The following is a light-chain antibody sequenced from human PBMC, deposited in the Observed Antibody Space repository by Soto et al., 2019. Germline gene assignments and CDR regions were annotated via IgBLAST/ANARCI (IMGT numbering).Light chain of an antibody. Sequence: QLVLTQSPSASASLGASVKLTCTLSSGHRSYAIAWHQQQPEKGPRYLMKLNSDGSHSKGDGIPDRFSGSSSGAERYLTISSLQSGDEADYYCQTWGTGIQVFGGGTKLT. V-gene: IGLV4-69*01. CDR2: LNSDGSH. J-gene: IGLJ3*02. CDR3: QTWGTGIQV. CDR1: SGHRSYA.